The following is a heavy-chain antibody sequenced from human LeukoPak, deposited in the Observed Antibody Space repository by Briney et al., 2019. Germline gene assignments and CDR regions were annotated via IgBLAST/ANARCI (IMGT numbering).Heavy chain of an antibody. CDR2: IYNSEYT. Sequence: PSETLSLTCTVSGGSISRYYWSWVRQPPGKGLEWIAYIYNSEYTNYHSSLKSRASISVDKPKHLCSLRLSSVTVADTAVYFCARHAIYSGGYSYWFDPWGLGTLVTVSS. V-gene: IGHV4-59*08. J-gene: IGHJ5*02. CDR1: GGSISRYY. CDR3: ARHAIYSGGYSYWFDP. D-gene: IGHD1-26*01.